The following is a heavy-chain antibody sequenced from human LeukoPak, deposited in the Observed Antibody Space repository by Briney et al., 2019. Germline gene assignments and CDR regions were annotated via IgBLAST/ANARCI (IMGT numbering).Heavy chain of an antibody. V-gene: IGHV3-23*01. CDR3: AKVYSSSWYEGDWFDP. CDR1: GFTFSSYA. Sequence: PGGSLRLSCAASGFTFSSYAMSWVRQAPGKGLEWVSAISGSGGSTYYADSVKGRFTISRDNSKNTLYLQMNSLRAEDTAVYYCAKVYSSSWYEGDWFDPWGQGTLVTVSS. D-gene: IGHD6-13*01. J-gene: IGHJ5*02. CDR2: ISGSGGST.